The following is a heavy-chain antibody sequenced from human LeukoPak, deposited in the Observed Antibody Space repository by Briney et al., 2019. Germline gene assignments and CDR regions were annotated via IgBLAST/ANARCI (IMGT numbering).Heavy chain of an antibody. D-gene: IGHD6-6*01. J-gene: IGHJ4*02. CDR1: GGSISSGSYY. CDR3: ARDSGAHLYSSFYDY. Sequence: SQTLSLTCTVSGGSISSGSYYWSWIRQPAGKGLEWIGRIYTSGSTNYNPSLRSRVTISVDTSKNQFSLKLSSVTAADTAVYYCARDSGAHLYSSFYDYWGQGTLVTVSS. V-gene: IGHV4-61*02. CDR2: IYTSGST.